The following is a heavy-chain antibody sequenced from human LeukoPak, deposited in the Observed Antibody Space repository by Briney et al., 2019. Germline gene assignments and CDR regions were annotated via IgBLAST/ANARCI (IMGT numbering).Heavy chain of an antibody. CDR3: ARQVVRGVNNWFDP. CDR1: GGSISIGDYY. D-gene: IGHD3-10*02. V-gene: IGHV4-31*03. CDR2: IYYSGST. Sequence: SETLSLTCTLSGGSISIGDYYWSWIRQHPGKGLEWFGYIYYSGSTYYNPSLKNRVTISLDTSKNQFSLKLSSVTAADRAVYYCARQVVRGVNNWFDPWGQGTLVTVSS. J-gene: IGHJ5*02.